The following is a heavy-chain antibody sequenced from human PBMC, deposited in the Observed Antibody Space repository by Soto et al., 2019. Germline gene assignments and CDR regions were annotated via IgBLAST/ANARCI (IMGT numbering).Heavy chain of an antibody. Sequence: QITLKESGPTLVKPTQTLTLTCTFSGFSLITSGVGVGWIRQPPGKALEWLALIVWDDDNRYSPSMKSRLTITQDSSKNQVVLTMTNMDPADAATYYCAHSRSGLRFDPWGQGTLVTVSS. J-gene: IGHJ5*02. CDR1: GFSLITSGVG. CDR2: IVWDDDN. V-gene: IGHV2-5*02. D-gene: IGHD3-3*01. CDR3: AHSRSGLRFDP.